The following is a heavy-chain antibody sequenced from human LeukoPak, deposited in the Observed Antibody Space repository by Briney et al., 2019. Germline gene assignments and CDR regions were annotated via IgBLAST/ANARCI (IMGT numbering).Heavy chain of an antibody. V-gene: IGHV4-59*08. D-gene: IGHD2-8*02. CDR2: IFYSGST. CDR1: GGSISGYY. CDR3: ARLPPTGYYYYGLDV. J-gene: IGHJ6*02. Sequence: PETLSLTCTVSGGSISGYYWSWIRQPPGKGLEWIGYIFYSGSTTYNPSLKSRVTISLDTSKNQISLKLSSVTAADTAVYYCARLPPTGYYYYGLDVWGQGTTVTVSS.